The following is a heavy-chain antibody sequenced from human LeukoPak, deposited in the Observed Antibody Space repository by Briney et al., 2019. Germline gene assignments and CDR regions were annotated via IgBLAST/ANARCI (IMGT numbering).Heavy chain of an antibody. D-gene: IGHD6-13*01. CDR2: ISGSGGST. CDR3: AKEPLSGYSSSWFRGGDWFDP. Sequence: GGSLRLSCAASGFTFSSYAMSWVRQAPGRGLEWVSAISGSGGSTYYADSVKGRFTISRDNSKNTLYLQMNSLRAEDTAVYYCAKEPLSGYSSSWFRGGDWFDPWGQGTLVTVYS. V-gene: IGHV3-23*01. CDR1: GFTFSSYA. J-gene: IGHJ5*02.